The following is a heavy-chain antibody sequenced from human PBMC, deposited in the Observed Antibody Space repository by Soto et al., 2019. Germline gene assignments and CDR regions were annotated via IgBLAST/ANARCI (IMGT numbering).Heavy chain of an antibody. J-gene: IGHJ6*02. CDR3: ARGLRYSSSWLYYYYYGMDV. CDR2: INHSGST. D-gene: IGHD6-13*01. Sequence: SETLSLTCAVYGGSFSGYYWSWIRQPPGKGLEWIGEINHSGSTNYNPSLKSRVTISVDTSKNQFSLKLSSVTAADTAVYYCARGLRYSSSWLYYYYYGMDVWGQGTTVTVSS. V-gene: IGHV4-34*01. CDR1: GGSFSGYY.